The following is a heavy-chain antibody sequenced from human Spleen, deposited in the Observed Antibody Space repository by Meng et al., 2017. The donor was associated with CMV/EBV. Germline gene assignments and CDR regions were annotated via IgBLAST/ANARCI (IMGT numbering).Heavy chain of an antibody. D-gene: IGHD2-2*01. CDR3: ARDLHCASTSCSNWFDP. Sequence: SVSRYDYSWNWIRQPPGKGLEWIGHIYYSENTNYNPSLRSRVTISVDTSRNQFSLRLTSVTAADTAMYYCARDLHCASTSCSNWFDPWGQGTLVTVSS. J-gene: IGHJ5*02. CDR1: SVSRYDYS. V-gene: IGHV4-61*08. CDR2: IYYSENT.